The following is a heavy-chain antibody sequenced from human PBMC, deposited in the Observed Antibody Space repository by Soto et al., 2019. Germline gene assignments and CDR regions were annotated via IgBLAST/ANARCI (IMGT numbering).Heavy chain of an antibody. Sequence: QVQLVQSGAEVKKPGSSVKVSCKTSGVSFTNSTISWVRQAPGQGLVWMGRVIPFLGTPNYAPQFQGRVTISADKSTTTAFLELSSLRSEDTAIYYCARGDYDIVNGYFDDWLDPWGQGTILTVSS. J-gene: IGHJ5*02. CDR3: ARGDYDIVNGYFDDWLDP. CDR1: GVSFTNST. V-gene: IGHV1-69*08. D-gene: IGHD3-9*01. CDR2: VIPFLGTP.